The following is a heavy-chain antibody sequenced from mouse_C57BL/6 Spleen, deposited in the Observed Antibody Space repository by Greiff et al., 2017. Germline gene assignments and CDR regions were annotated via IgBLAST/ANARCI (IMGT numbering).Heavy chain of an antibody. Sequence: QVQLQQPGTELVKPGASVKLSCKASGYTFTSYCMHWVKQRPGQGLEWIGNINPSNGGTNYNEKFKSKATLTVDKSSSTAYMQLSSLTSEDSAVYYCAHYSYGSSYLAWFAYWGQGTLVTVSA. J-gene: IGHJ3*01. CDR1: GYTFTSYC. CDR2: INPSNGGT. V-gene: IGHV1-53*01. D-gene: IGHD1-1*01. CDR3: AHYSYGSSYLAWFAY.